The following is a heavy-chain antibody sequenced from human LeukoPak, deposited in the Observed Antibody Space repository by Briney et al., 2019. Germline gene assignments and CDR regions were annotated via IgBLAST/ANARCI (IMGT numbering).Heavy chain of an antibody. CDR1: GGSISSSYW. CDR3: ARVSVYYDSSGYYYYYYYMDV. D-gene: IGHD3-22*01. J-gene: IGHJ6*03. Sequence: SETLSLTCAVSGGSISSSYWWSWVRQPPGKGLEWIGEVYHSGSTNYNPSLKSRVTISVDKSKNQFSLKLSSVTAADTAVYYCARVSVYYDSSGYYYYYYYMDVWGKGTTVTVSS. V-gene: IGHV4-4*02. CDR2: VYHSGST.